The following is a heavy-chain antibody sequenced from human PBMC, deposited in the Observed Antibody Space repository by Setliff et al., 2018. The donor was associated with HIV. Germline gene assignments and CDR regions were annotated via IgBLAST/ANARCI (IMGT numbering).Heavy chain of an antibody. CDR1: GFTFNNYA. CDR3: ARSATNYNYYYYGMDV. Sequence: PGGSLRLSCAASGFTFNNYAMTWVRQAPGKGLEWVSIISASGGTTYSADSLKGRFTISRDNSKKTLFLQMNSLRAEDTGVYYCARSATNYNYYYYGMDVWGQGTTVTVSS. J-gene: IGHJ6*02. V-gene: IGHV3-23*01. CDR2: ISASGGTT. D-gene: IGHD4-4*01.